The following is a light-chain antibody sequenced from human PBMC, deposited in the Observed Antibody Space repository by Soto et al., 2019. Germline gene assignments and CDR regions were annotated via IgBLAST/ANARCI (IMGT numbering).Light chain of an antibody. CDR1: SSDVGGYNY. V-gene: IGLV2-14*01. CDR2: EVS. J-gene: IGLJ2*01. CDR3: TSYTIRSTLV. Sequence: QSVLTQPASVSGSPGQSITISCTGTSSDVGGYNYVSWYQQHPGKAPKLMIYEVSNRPSGVSNRFSGSKSGNTASLTISGLQAEDEADYYCTSYTIRSTLVFGGGTKVTVL.